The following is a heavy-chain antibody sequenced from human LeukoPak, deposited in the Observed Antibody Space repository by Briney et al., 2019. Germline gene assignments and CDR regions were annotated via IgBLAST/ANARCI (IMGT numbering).Heavy chain of an antibody. J-gene: IGHJ4*02. V-gene: IGHV3-11*04. CDR2: IGSSGGTM. CDR3: AKGAPVAVAGTMDY. D-gene: IGHD6-19*01. CDR1: GFTFSDYY. Sequence: GVSLRLSCAASGFTFSDYYMSWIRQAPGKGLEWVSHIGSSGGTMYYADSVKGRFTISRDNAKNSLYLQMNSLRVENTAVYYCAKGAPVAVAGTMDYWGQGTLVTVSS.